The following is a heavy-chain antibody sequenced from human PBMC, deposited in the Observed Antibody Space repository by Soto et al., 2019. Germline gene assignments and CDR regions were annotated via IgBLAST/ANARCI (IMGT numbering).Heavy chain of an antibody. CDR1: GFTFSSYA. V-gene: IGHV3-23*01. D-gene: IGHD2-2*01. CDR3: AKDPSPYCSSTSCCSFFDS. J-gene: IGHJ4*02. Sequence: EVQLLESGGGLVQPGGSVRLSCAASGFTFSSYAMSWVRQAPGKGLQWVSAISTSGGGTYYADSVKGRFTISRDNSKNTLYQHMTSLGVEDTALYFCAKDPSPYCSSTSCCSFFDSWGQGTLVTVSS. CDR2: ISTSGGGT.